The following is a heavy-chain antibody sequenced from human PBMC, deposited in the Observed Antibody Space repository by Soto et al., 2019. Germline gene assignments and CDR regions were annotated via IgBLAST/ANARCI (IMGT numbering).Heavy chain of an antibody. CDR1: GFTFSSYW. Sequence: GSLRLSCASSGFTFSSYWMSWVLQAPGKGLEWVANINQDGNEDNLLDSVKGRFTISRDNAKNSLFLQMNSLRVDDTAVYYCARTGDGHHDFLDYWGQGALVTVSS. V-gene: IGHV3-7*01. CDR3: ARTGDGHHDFLDY. CDR2: INQDGNED. J-gene: IGHJ4*02. D-gene: IGHD1-1*01.